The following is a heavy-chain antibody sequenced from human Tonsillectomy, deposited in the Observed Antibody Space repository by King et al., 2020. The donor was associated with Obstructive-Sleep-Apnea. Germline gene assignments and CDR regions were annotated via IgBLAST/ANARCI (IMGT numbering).Heavy chain of an antibody. CDR2: ISGSGGST. CDR3: ARGEDYYDSSGFRYFDY. CDR1: GFTFSSYA. V-gene: IGHV3-23*04. J-gene: IGHJ4*02. D-gene: IGHD3-22*01. Sequence: VQLVESGGGLVQPGGSLRHSCAASGFTFSSYAMSWVRQAPGKGLEWVSAISGSGGSTYYADSVKGRFTISRDNSKNTLYLQMNSLRAEDTAVYYCARGEDYYDSSGFRYFDYWGQGTLVTVSS.